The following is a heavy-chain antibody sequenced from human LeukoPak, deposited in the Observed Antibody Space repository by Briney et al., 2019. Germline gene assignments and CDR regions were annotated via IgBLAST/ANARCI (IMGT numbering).Heavy chain of an antibody. D-gene: IGHD6-13*01. J-gene: IGHJ3*02. CDR2: ISAYNGNT. Sequence: ASVKVSCKASGYTFTSYGISWVRQAPGQGLEWMGWISAYNGNTNYAQKLQGRVTMTTDTSTSTAYMELRSLRSDDTAVYYCARDLGYSSSWYPDAFDIWGQGTMVTLSS. CDR3: ARDLGYSSSWYPDAFDI. V-gene: IGHV1-18*01. CDR1: GYTFTSYG.